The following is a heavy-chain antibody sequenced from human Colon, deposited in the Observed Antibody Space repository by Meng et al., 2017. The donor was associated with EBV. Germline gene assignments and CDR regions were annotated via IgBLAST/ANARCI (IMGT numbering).Heavy chain of an antibody. CDR3: ARNYYFDY. J-gene: IGHJ4*02. CDR2: IYYTAST. CDR1: GGSINSVDYY. V-gene: IGHV4-30-4*01. Sequence: VRLQWSGPELVNPSPTPAHTCTFSGGSINSVDYYWSWIRQPPGKGLEWIGYIYYTASTYYNPSLKSRVTISMDTSKNQFSLRLSSVTAADTAVYYCARNYYFDYWGQGTLVTVSS.